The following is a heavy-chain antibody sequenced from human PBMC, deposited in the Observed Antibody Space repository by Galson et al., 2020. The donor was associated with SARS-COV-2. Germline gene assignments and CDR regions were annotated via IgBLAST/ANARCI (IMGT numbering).Heavy chain of an antibody. CDR2: INPNSGGT. J-gene: IGHJ4*02. Sequence: GASLKISCTASGYTFTGYYMHWVRQAPGQGLEWMGWINPNSGGTNYAQKFQGRVTMTRDTSISTAYMELSRLRSDDTAVYYCARDEGFAMVRGVMNYWGQGTLVTVSS. CDR1: GYTFTGYY. CDR3: ARDEGFAMVRGVMNY. V-gene: IGHV1-2*02. D-gene: IGHD3-10*01.